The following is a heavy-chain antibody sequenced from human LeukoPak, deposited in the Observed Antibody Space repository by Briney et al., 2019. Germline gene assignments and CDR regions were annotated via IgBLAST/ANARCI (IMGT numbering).Heavy chain of an antibody. CDR2: IKHDGSEK. Sequence: GGSLRLSCAASGFTFSSKWMSWVRQAPGKGLEWVANIKHDGSEKYYVDSVKGRFTISRDNTKNSLYPQMNSLRAEDTAVYYCARDGSEEWPIGYWGQGTLVTVSS. D-gene: IGHD3-10*01. CDR1: GFTFSSKW. V-gene: IGHV3-7*01. CDR3: ARDGSEEWPIGY. J-gene: IGHJ4*02.